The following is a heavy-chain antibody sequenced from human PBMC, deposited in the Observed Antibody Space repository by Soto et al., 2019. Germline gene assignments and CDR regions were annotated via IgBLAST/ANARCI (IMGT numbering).Heavy chain of an antibody. D-gene: IGHD2-15*01. V-gene: IGHV3-30-3*01. CDR3: ARWYCSGGSCYSPTFFDS. J-gene: IGHJ4*02. CDR2: ISYDGSNK. Sequence: QVQLVESGGGVVQPGRSLRLSCEASGFTFSSYAMHWVRQAPGKGLEWVAVISYDGSNKYYADSVKGRFTISRDNSKNTLYLQMNSLRAEDTAVYYCARWYCSGGSCYSPTFFDSWGQGTLVTVSS. CDR1: GFTFSSYA.